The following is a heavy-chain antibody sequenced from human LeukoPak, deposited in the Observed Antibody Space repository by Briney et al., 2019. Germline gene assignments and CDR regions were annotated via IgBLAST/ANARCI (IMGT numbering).Heavy chain of an antibody. J-gene: IGHJ4*02. CDR1: GFTVSSNY. Sequence: GGSLRLSCAASGFTVSSNYMSWVRQAPGKGLEWVSVIYSGGSTYYADSVKGRFTISRDNSKNTLYLQMNSLRAEDTAVYYCAREARRGYSGYDYILATRGWGVIDYWGQGTLVTVSS. CDR2: IYSGGST. CDR3: AREARRGYSGYDYILATRGWGVIDY. D-gene: IGHD5-12*01. V-gene: IGHV3-66*01.